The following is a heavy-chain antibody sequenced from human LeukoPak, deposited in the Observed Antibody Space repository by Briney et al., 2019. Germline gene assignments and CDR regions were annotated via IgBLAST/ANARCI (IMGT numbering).Heavy chain of an antibody. J-gene: IGHJ4*02. D-gene: IGHD2-2*02. V-gene: IGHV4-59*01. CDR2: IYYSGST. CDR1: GGSITNYY. CDR3: AREDVHCSSTSCYSRLDY. Sequence: SETLSLTCTVSGGSITNYYWSWIRQPPGKGLEWIGYIYYSGSTNYNPSLKSRVTISVDTSKNQFSLKLSSVTAADTAVYYCAREDVHCSSTSCYSRLDYWGQGTLVTVSS.